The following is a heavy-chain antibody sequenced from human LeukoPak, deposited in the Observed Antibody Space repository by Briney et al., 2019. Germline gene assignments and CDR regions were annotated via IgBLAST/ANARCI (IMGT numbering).Heavy chain of an antibody. J-gene: IGHJ6*03. CDR2: IYTSGST. Sequence: SETLSLTCTVSGGFISSYYWRWIRQPPGEGLEWIGYIYTSGSTNYNPSFKSRVTISVDTSKNQFSLKLSSVTAADTAVYYCARRKHLATVGAHYYYYMDVWGKGTTVTVSS. V-gene: IGHV4-4*09. D-gene: IGHD1-14*01. CDR1: GGFISSYY. CDR3: ARRKHLATVGAHYYYYMDV.